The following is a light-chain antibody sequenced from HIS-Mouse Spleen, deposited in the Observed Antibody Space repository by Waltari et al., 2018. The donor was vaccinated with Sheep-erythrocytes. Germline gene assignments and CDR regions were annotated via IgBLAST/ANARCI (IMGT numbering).Light chain of an antibody. V-gene: IGLV1-51*01. CDR2: DKN. CDR3: GTWDSSLSAGRV. J-gene: IGLJ3*02. CDR1: SSNIGNNY. Sequence: QSVLTQPPSVSAAPGQKVTISCSGSSSNIGNNYVSWYQQPPGTAPKLLIYDKNKRPSGIPDRFAGSKSGTSATLGITGLQTGDEADYYCGTWDSSLSAGRVFGGGTKLTV.